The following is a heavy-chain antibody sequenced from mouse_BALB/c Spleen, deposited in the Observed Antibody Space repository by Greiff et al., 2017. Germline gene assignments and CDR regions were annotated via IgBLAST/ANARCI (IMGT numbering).Heavy chain of an antibody. J-gene: IGHJ4*01. CDR1: GFTFSGYG. V-gene: IGHV5-6*01. CDR3: ASLDKVYAMDY. CDR2: ISSGGSYT. Sequence: EVKLVESGGDFVKPGGSLKLSCAASGFTFSGYGMSWVRQTPDKRLEWVATISSGGSYTYYADSVKGRVTISRDTAKNTPYLQMSSLTSEDTAMYYCASLDKVYAMDYWGQGTLVTVSS.